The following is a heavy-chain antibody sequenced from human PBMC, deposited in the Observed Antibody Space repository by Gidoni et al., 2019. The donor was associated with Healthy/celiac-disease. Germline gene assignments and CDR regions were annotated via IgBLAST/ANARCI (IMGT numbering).Heavy chain of an antibody. J-gene: IGHJ5*02. V-gene: IGHV1-18*01. CDR1: GYTFTSYG. CDR2: ISAYNGNT. D-gene: IGHD1-1*01. CDR3: ARDMGTGTADWFDP. Sequence: AQLLQPAAEVNKPGASVKVSCKASGYTFTSYGISWVRQAPGQGLEWMGWISAYNGNTTYEQKIPGRVTMTKDTFTSTAYMELRSLRSDDTAVYYCARDMGTGTADWFDPWGQGTLVTVSS.